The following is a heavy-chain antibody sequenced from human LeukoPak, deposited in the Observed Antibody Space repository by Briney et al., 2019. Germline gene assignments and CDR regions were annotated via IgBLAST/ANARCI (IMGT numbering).Heavy chain of an antibody. CDR1: GGSIRGYY. CDR2: IYYSGNT. Sequence: SETLSLTCTVSGGSIRGYYWGWIRQPPGKALEWIGYIYYSGNTNYNPSLQSRLTISVDTSKNLFSLSLSSVTAADTAVYYCARLRGLDCTTTSCSRLDAFDIWGLGTMATVSS. V-gene: IGHV4-59*08. CDR3: ARLRGLDCTTTSCSRLDAFDI. D-gene: IGHD2-2*01. J-gene: IGHJ3*02.